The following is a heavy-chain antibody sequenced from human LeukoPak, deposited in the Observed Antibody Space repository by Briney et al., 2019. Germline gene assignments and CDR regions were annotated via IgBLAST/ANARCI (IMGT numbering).Heavy chain of an antibody. D-gene: IGHD3-22*01. CDR1: GYSFTSYW. Sequence: GESLQISCKGSGYSFTSYWIGWVRQLPGKGLEWMGIIYPGDSDTRYSPSFQGQVTISADKSISTAYLQWSSLKASDTAMYYCARSDYYDSSGPEDDAFDIWGQGTMVTVSS. CDR3: ARSDYYDSSGPEDDAFDI. V-gene: IGHV5-51*01. CDR2: IYPGDSDT. J-gene: IGHJ3*02.